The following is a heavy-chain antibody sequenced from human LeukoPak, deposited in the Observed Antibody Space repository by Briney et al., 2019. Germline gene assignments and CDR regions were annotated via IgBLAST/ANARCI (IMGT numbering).Heavy chain of an antibody. D-gene: IGHD2-15*01. V-gene: IGHV4-39*01. Sequence: PSETLSLTCTVSGGTISSSSYYWGWIRPPPGKGLEWIGSIYYSGSTYYNPSLKSRVTISVDTSKKQFYLKLSSVTAADTAVYYCARGRGLAATGYWGQGTLVTVSS. CDR2: IYYSGST. CDR1: GGTISSSSYY. CDR3: ARGRGLAATGY. J-gene: IGHJ4*02.